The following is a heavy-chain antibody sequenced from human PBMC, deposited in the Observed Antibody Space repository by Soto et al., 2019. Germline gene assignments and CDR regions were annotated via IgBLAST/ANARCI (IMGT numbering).Heavy chain of an antibody. D-gene: IGHD3-9*01. V-gene: IGHV3-15*01. Sequence: EVQLVESGGGLVKPGGSLRLSCAASGINFSRAWMSWVRQAPGKGLEWVGRIKSKFDGETIDYAAPVKGRFTISRDDSKNIVYLQMNSLNTEDTAVYYCATGLLRYYAYWGHGTLVTVFS. CDR2: IKSKFDGETI. J-gene: IGHJ4*01. CDR3: ATGLLRYYAY. CDR1: GINFSRAW.